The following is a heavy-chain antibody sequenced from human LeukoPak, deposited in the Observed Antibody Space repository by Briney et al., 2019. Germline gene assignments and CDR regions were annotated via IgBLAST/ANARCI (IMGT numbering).Heavy chain of an antibody. CDR3: ARTTSYGLIIPDY. CDR1: GGSISSYY. V-gene: IGHV4-59*01. J-gene: IGHJ4*02. D-gene: IGHD5-18*01. Sequence: PSETLSLTCTVSGGSISSYYWSWIRQPPGKGLEWIGYIYYSGSTNYNPSLKSRVTISVDTSKNQFSLKLSSVTAADTAVYYCARTTSYGLIIPDYWGQGTLVTVSS. CDR2: IYYSGST.